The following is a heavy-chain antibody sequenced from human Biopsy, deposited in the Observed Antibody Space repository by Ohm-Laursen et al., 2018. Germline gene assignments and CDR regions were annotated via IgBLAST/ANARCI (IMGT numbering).Heavy chain of an antibody. J-gene: IGHJ6*02. CDR3: ARPMSRVVAYGMDV. V-gene: IGHV3-23*01. CDR1: GLRFSMYA. CDR2: IGGSGGGT. D-gene: IGHD2-15*01. Sequence: SLRLSCSASGLRFSMYAMSWVRQAPGKGLEWVSAIGGSGGGTYYADSVKGRFTISRDDSKNTVYLQMNSLRVEDRAVYYCARPMSRVVAYGMDVWGQGTTGTVSS.